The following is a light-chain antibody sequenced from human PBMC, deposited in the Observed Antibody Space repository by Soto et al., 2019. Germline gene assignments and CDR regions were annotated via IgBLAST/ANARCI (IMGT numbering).Light chain of an antibody. Sequence: QSVLTQPASVSGSPGQSITISCNGTSSDVGGYNYVSWYQHHPGKAPKLLIYDVSNRPSGVSNRFSGSKSDNTASLTISGLQPEDEADYYCSSYTTSNTRQIVFGTGTKVTVL. CDR2: DVS. V-gene: IGLV2-14*03. CDR1: SSDVGGYNY. CDR3: SSYTTSNTRQIV. J-gene: IGLJ1*01.